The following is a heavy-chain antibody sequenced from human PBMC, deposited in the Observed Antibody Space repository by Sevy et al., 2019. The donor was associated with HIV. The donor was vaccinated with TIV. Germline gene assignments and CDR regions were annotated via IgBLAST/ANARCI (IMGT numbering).Heavy chain of an antibody. CDR3: AREWYGDGRCAFDI. CDR1: GFTFSSYG. J-gene: IGHJ3*02. Sequence: GGSLRLSCAASGFTFSSYGMHWVRQAPGKGLEWVAVIWYDGSNKYYADSVKGRFTISRDNSKNTLYLQMNSLRAEDTAVYYCAREWYGDGRCAFDIWGQGTMVTVSS. D-gene: IGHD4-17*01. CDR2: IWYDGSNK. V-gene: IGHV3-33*01.